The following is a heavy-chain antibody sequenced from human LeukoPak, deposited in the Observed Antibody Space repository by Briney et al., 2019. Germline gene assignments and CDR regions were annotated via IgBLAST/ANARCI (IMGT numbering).Heavy chain of an antibody. CDR1: GFTFSSYS. CDR3: TTDPYYDSSGVGVIDY. D-gene: IGHD3-22*01. J-gene: IGHJ4*02. CDR2: ISSSSSYI. V-gene: IGHV3-21*01. Sequence: GGSLRLSCAASGFTFSSYSMNWVRQAPGKGLEWVSSISSSSSYIDYADSVKGRFTISRDNAKNSLYLQMNRLRAEDTAVYYCTTDPYYDSSGVGVIDYWGQGTLVTVSS.